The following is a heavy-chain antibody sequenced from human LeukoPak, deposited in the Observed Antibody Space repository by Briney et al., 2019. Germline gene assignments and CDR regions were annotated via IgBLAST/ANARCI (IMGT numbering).Heavy chain of an antibody. J-gene: IGHJ4*02. D-gene: IGHD3-9*01. CDR2: IDYDSSHI. V-gene: IGHV3-21*01. CDR3: ARNPLRYLRVGHYDY. CDR1: GFTFSTSA. Sequence: GGSLRLSCAASGFTFSTSAMNWVRQVPGKGLEWVSSIDYDSSHIYYAASVRGRFTISRDNARNSVYLQMNSLRVEDTAVYYCARNPLRYLRVGHYDYWGQGTLVAVSS.